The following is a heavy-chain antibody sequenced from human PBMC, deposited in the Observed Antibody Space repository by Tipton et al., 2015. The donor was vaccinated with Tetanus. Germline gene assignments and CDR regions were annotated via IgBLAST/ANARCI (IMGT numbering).Heavy chain of an antibody. CDR2: IYYNTERT. CDR3: ARVGAWTIPRDAVKRGSFWYFDL. CDR1: GASINAGGYL. D-gene: IGHD3-16*01. Sequence: LRLSCNVSGASINAGGYLWTWVRQHPGKGLEWIGNIYYNTERTSHVPSLASRVSISVDASKNQFSLTLSSVTAADTAVYYCARVGAWTIPRDAVKRGSFWYFDLWGRGSLVTVSS. V-gene: IGHV4-31*02. J-gene: IGHJ2*01.